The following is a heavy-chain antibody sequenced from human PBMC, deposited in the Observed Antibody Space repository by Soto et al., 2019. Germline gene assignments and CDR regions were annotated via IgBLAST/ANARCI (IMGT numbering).Heavy chain of an antibody. CDR3: AKDTRWELLGSFDY. J-gene: IGHJ4*02. Sequence: EVQLVESGEGLVQPGRSLRLSCAASGFTFDDYAMHWVRQAPGKGLEWVSGISWNSGSIGYADSVKGRFTISRDNAKNSLYLQMNSLRAEDTALYYCAKDTRWELLGSFDYWGQGTLVTVSS. V-gene: IGHV3-9*01. CDR2: ISWNSGSI. D-gene: IGHD1-26*01. CDR1: GFTFDDYA.